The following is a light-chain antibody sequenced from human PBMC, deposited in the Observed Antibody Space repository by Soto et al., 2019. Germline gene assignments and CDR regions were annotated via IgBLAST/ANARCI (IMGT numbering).Light chain of an antibody. Sequence: DIQMTQSPSSLSASIGDRVTITCRASQDISSFLAWYQQKPGKAPKLLIYAASNLQSGVPSRFSGSGSGTDITLTISSLQPEDFATYYCLQYKNSPITFGQGTRLEIK. J-gene: IGKJ5*01. CDR1: QDISSF. CDR3: LQYKNSPIT. V-gene: IGKV1-9*01. CDR2: AAS.